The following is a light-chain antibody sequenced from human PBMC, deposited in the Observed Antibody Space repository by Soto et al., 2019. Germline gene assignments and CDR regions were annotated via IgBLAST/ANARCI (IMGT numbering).Light chain of an antibody. V-gene: IGKV3-20*01. J-gene: IGKJ3*01. CDR2: AAS. CDR1: QSVNNY. Sequence: EIVLTQSPATLSLSPGGRATLSCRASQSVNNYLAWYQQKPGQTPRLLIYAASTRATGIPDRFNGSGSGTDFVLTISRLEPEDFAMYYCQQYGDSPFTFGPGTKVDI. CDR3: QQYGDSPFT.